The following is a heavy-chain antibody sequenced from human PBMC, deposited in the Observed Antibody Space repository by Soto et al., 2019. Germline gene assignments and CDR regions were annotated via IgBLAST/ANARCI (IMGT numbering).Heavy chain of an antibody. D-gene: IGHD2-2*01. Sequence: SVKLAWKASGYSLTIDGISCVRQAPGQGLEWMGWISAYNGNTNYAHKLQGRVTMTTDTSTSTAYMELRSLRSDDTAVYYCARVYIVAIVVVPAASGYFDIWGNGTMVTVSS. CDR1: GYSLTIDG. V-gene: IGHV1-18*01. CDR2: ISAYNGNT. CDR3: ARVYIVAIVVVPAASGYFDI. J-gene: IGHJ3*02.